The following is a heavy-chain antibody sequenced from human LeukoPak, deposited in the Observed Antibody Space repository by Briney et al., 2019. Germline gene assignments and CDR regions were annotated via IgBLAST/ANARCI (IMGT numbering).Heavy chain of an antibody. CDR1: GFTFSNYG. J-gene: IGHJ6*03. Sequence: GGSLSLSCAASGFTFSNYGMHWVRQAPGKGLEWVAFIRYDGSNEYYADSVRGRFTISRDNSKNTLYLQMNSLRAEDTAVYYCAKVGQQLVYYYYYMDVWGKGTTVTVSS. D-gene: IGHD6-13*01. V-gene: IGHV3-30*02. CDR2: IRYDGSNE. CDR3: AKVGQQLVYYYYYMDV.